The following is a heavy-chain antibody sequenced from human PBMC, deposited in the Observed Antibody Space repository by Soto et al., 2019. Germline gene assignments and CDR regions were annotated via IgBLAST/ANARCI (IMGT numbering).Heavy chain of an antibody. D-gene: IGHD2-21*02. Sequence: PSETLSLTCTVSGGSISSDGYYWSWIRQHPGKGLEWIGYIYDSGSTYYNPSLKSRVTISVDTSKKQFSLKLSSVTAADTAVYYCARVCGGDCHNGMDVWGQGTTVTFSS. J-gene: IGHJ6*02. V-gene: IGHV4-31*03. CDR2: IYDSGST. CDR3: ARVCGGDCHNGMDV. CDR1: GGSISSDGYY.